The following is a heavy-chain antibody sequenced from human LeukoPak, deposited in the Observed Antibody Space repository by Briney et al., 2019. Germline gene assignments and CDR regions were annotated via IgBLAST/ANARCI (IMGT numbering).Heavy chain of an antibody. V-gene: IGHV3-21*01. D-gene: IGHD1-26*01. Sequence: GGSLRLSCTASGFTFSSYSMNWVRQAPGKGLEWVSSISTSSSYIYYADSVKGRFTISRDNARNSLYLQTNTLRAEDTAVYSCARARSGKWGFDYWGQGTLVTVSS. CDR3: ARARSGKWGFDY. CDR2: ISTSSSYI. J-gene: IGHJ4*02. CDR1: GFTFSSYS.